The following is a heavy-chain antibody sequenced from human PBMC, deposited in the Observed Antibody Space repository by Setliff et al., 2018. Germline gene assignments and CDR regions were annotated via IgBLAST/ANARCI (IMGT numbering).Heavy chain of an antibody. V-gene: IGHV1-2*02. D-gene: IGHD3-16*01. Sequence: ASVKVSCKASGYSFTDYYMHWVRQVPGRGLEWTGWINPKSGGTRYAQKFQGRVTMTRDTSISAAYMELSSLRSDDTAVYYCARDGISWLMWFDPWGQGTLVTVSS. CDR2: INPKSGGT. CDR1: GYSFTDYY. J-gene: IGHJ5*02. CDR3: ARDGISWLMWFDP.